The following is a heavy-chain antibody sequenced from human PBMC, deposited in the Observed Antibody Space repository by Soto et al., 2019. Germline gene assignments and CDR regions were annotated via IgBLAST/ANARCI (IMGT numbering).Heavy chain of an antibody. J-gene: IGHJ5*02. CDR2: MYYSGST. CDR3: ARHRALNWFDP. CDR1: GDSISSSY. Sequence: PSETLSLTCTVSGDSISSSYWSWIRQPPGKGLEWIGYMYYSGSTSYNPSPNSRVTLSVDTSKNQFFLKLSFVTAADTAVYYCARHRALNWFDPWGQGTLVTVSS. V-gene: IGHV4-59*08.